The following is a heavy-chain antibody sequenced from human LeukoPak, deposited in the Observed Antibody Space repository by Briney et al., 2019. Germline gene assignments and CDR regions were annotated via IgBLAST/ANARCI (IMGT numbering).Heavy chain of an antibody. CDR2: INSDGSST. V-gene: IGHV3-74*01. Sequence: GGSLRLSCAASGSTFSSYWMHWVRQAPEKGLVWVSRINSDGSSTSYADSVKGRFTISRDNAKNTLYLQMNSLRAKDTAVYYCARKRSSSWYDGLDYWGQGTLVTVSS. CDR1: GSTFSSYW. J-gene: IGHJ4*02. D-gene: IGHD6-13*01. CDR3: ARKRSSSWYDGLDY.